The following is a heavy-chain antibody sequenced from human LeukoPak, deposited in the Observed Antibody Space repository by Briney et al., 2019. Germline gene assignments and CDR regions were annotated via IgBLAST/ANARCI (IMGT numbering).Heavy chain of an antibody. CDR2: IYHSVST. D-gene: IGHD3-10*01. Sequence: SQTLSLTCAVSGGSISSGGYSWSCIRQPPGKGLEWIGYIYHSVSTYYNPSLKSRVTISVDRSKNQFSLKLSSVTAADTAMYYCAGGFHYYASGAFDYWGQGTLVTVSS. CDR1: GGSISSGGYS. V-gene: IGHV4-30-2*01. J-gene: IGHJ4*02. CDR3: AGGFHYYASGAFDY.